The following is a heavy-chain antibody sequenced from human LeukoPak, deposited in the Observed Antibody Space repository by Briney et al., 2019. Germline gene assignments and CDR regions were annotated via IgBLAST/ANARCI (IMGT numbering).Heavy chain of an antibody. D-gene: IGHD3-3*01. V-gene: IGHV1-69*13. CDR1: GGTFSSYA. CDR3: AREAENITIFGVVRFNRESAFDI. CDR2: IIPIFGTA. Sequence: ASVKVSCKASGGTFSSYAISWVRQAPGQGLEWMGGIIPIFGTANYAQKFQGRVTITADESTSTAYMELSSLRSEDTAVYYCAREAENITIFGVVRFNRESAFDIWGQGTMVTVSS. J-gene: IGHJ3*02.